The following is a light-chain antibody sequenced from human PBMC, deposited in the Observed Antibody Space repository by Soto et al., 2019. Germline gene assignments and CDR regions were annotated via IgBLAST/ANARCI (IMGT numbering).Light chain of an antibody. Sequence: QSAVTQPPSASATPGQSVTISCSGRSSNIGSNTVNWYQQFPGTAPKLLIYSNDQRPSGVPDRFSGSKSGTSASLAISGLQFEDEADYYCAAWDDTLNAVVFGGGTKLTVL. CDR3: AAWDDTLNAVV. CDR1: SSNIGSNT. V-gene: IGLV1-44*01. J-gene: IGLJ2*01. CDR2: SND.